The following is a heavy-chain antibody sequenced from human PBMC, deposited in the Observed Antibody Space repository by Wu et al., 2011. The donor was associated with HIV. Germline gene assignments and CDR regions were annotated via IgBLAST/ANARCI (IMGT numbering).Heavy chain of an antibody. J-gene: IGHJ3*02. D-gene: IGHD6-13*01. CDR2: IYPGDSDT. CDR1: GYRFTSYW. Sequence: VQLVQSGAEVKKPGESLKISCKGSGYRFTSYWIGWVRQMPGKGLEWMGIIYPGDSDTRYSPSFQGQVTISADKSINTAYLHWSSLKASDTAMYYCARHLASRNDAFDIWGQGTMGHRLF. V-gene: IGHV5-51*01. CDR3: ARHLASRNDAFDI.